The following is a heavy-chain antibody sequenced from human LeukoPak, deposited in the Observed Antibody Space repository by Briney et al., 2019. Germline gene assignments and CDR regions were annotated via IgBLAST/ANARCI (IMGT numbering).Heavy chain of an antibody. Sequence: SQTLSLTCTVSGDSISSGDYYWSWIRQPAGKGLEWIGRISSSGSTNYNPSLKSRVTISVDTSKNQFSLKLSSVTAADTAVYYCARVPRYGDYVPSGWFDPWGQGTLVTVSS. D-gene: IGHD4-17*01. J-gene: IGHJ5*02. CDR2: ISSSGST. CDR3: ARVPRYGDYVPSGWFDP. V-gene: IGHV4-61*02. CDR1: GDSISSGDYY.